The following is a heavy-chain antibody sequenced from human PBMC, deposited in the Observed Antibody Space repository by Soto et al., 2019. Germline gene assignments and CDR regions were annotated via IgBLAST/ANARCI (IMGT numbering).Heavy chain of an antibody. CDR1: GGSISSSGYC. V-gene: IGHV4-31*03. CDR2: IYYCGST. CDR3: ARMLGATIFDY. Sequence: QVQLQESGPGLVKPSQTLSLTCTVSGGSISSSGYCWNWIRQHPGKGLEWIGYIYYCGSTYNNPSLKIRVAIAVDTSKNQFSLKLSSVTAADTAVYYCARMLGATIFDYWGQGALVTVS. D-gene: IGHD5-12*01. J-gene: IGHJ4*02.